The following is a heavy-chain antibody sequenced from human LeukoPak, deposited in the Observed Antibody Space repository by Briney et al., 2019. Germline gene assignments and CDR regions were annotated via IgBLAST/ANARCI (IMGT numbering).Heavy chain of an antibody. CDR2: IYYSGST. J-gene: IGHJ3*01. CDR1: GSSISSYY. CDR3: ARRDDV. V-gene: IGHV4-59*08. Sequence: NPSETLSLPCTVPGSSISSYYWRWIRQPPGKGLEWIGYIYYSGSTNYNPSLKSRVTTSVDTSKNQFSLKLSSVTAADTAVYYCARRDDVWGQGTMVTVSS.